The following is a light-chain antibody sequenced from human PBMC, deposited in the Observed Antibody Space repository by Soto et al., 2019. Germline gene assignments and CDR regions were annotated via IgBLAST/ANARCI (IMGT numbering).Light chain of an antibody. Sequence: DLQMTQSPSSLSASVGDRVTITCQASHDISNYLNWYQQKPGTAPKLLIYDASISETGVPSRFSGSGSGTNFTFTISSLQPEDIATYYCQQLLNLPHTFGGGTKVEIK. CDR3: QQLLNLPHT. J-gene: IGKJ4*01. CDR2: DAS. V-gene: IGKV1-33*01. CDR1: HDISNY.